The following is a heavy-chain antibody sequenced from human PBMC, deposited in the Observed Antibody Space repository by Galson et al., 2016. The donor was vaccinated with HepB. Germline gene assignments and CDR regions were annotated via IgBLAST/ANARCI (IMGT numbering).Heavy chain of an antibody. Sequence: SLRLSCAASRFTFTSYAMSWVRQAPGKGLEWVSAISGGGGSTYYADSVKGRFTISRDNSKNTVYLQMNSLRAEDTALYYCAKSMNWNNHLLLFWGQGTLVTVSS. V-gene: IGHV3-23*01. CDR1: RFTFTSYA. J-gene: IGHJ4*02. CDR3: AKSMNWNNHLLLF. D-gene: IGHD1/OR15-1a*01. CDR2: ISGGGGST.